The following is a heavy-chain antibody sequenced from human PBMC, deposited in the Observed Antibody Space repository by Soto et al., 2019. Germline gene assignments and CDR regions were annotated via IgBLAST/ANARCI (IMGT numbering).Heavy chain of an antibody. V-gene: IGHV4-61*01. CDR2: IYYSGCT. Sequence: SGSGASTRLGCHLPCCVRQQQGKGLEWIGYIYYSGCTNYNPSLKSRVTISVDKSKTQFSLKLSSVTAADTAVYYCATDQNYYGSLSYWGYPYGTHVWG. CDR1: GASTRLGCHL. CDR3: ATDQNYYGSLSYWGYPYGTHV. D-gene: IGHD3-10*01. J-gene: IGHJ6*02.